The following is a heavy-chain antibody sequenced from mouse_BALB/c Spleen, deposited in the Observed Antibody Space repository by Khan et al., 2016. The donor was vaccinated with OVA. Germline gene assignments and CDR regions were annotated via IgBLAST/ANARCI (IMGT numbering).Heavy chain of an antibody. CDR1: GFSFSNYA. CDR2: ISSGDTT. J-gene: IGHJ3*01. V-gene: IGHV5-6-5*01. Sequence: DVMLVESGGGLVKPGGSLKVSCAVSGFSFSNYAMSWVRQTPEKRLEWVASISSGDTTYYPDSVKGRFTISRDNAGNILYLQMSSLRSEDTALYYCARDYWFVYWGQGTLVTVSA. CDR3: ARDYWFVY.